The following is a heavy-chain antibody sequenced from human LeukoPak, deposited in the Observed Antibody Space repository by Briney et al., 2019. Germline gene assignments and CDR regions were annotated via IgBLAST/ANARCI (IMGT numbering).Heavy chain of an antibody. Sequence: GGSLRLSCAASGFTFSSYAMSWVRQAPGKGLEWVSAISGSGGSTYYADSVKGRFTISRDNSKNTLYLQMNSLRAEDTAVYYCASPLAYCSSTSCSKADYWGQGTLVTVSS. D-gene: IGHD2-2*01. V-gene: IGHV3-23*01. CDR3: ASPLAYCSSTSCSKADY. CDR1: GFTFSSYA. CDR2: ISGSGGST. J-gene: IGHJ4*02.